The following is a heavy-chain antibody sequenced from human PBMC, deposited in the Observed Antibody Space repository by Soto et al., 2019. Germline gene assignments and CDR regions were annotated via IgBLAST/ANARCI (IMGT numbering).Heavy chain of an antibody. Sequence: QVHLVESGGGVVQPGTSLRLSCVGSGFTFRSYVIHWVRQAPGKGLEWVALTSYDGSNNFYGDSVKGRFTNSRHNSRNTVELQMESLTFEDTALYYCARWGTTGGLDVWGQGTLVSVSS. CDR3: ARWGTTGGLDV. CDR2: TSYDGSNN. V-gene: IGHV3-33*05. J-gene: IGHJ4*02. CDR1: GFTFRSYV. D-gene: IGHD3-16*01.